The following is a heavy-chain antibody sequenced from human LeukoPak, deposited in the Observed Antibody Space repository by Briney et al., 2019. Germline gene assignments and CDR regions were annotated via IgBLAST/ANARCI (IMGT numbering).Heavy chain of an antibody. J-gene: IGHJ3*02. D-gene: IGHD1-26*01. CDR3: ARDRGGATKDAFDI. V-gene: IGHV4-59*01. Sequence: SGTLSLTCTVSGGSISSYYWSWVRQPPGKGLEWVGSIYCSGSTNYHPSRQSRVTISVATSKNQFSLKLSTVTAADTAVYYCARDRGGATKDAFDIWGQGTMVTVSS. CDR1: GGSISSYY. CDR2: IYCSGST.